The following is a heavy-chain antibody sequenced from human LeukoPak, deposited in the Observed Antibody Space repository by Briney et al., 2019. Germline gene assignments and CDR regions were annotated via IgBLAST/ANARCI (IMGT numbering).Heavy chain of an antibody. Sequence: SETLSLTCTVSGGSISSSSYYWGWIRQPPGKGLEWIGSIDYSGSTYYNPSLKSRVTISVDTSKNQFSLKLSSVTAADTAVYYCAREQLGGMDVWGQGTTVTVSS. CDR3: AREQLGGMDV. CDR2: IDYSGST. J-gene: IGHJ6*02. V-gene: IGHV4-39*07. D-gene: IGHD5-24*01. CDR1: GGSISSSSYY.